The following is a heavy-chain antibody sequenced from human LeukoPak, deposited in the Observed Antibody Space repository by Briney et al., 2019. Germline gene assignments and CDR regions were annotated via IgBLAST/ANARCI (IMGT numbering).Heavy chain of an antibody. D-gene: IGHD4-17*01. V-gene: IGHV3-48*03. Sequence: TGGSLRLSXAASGFTFSSYEMNWVRQAPGKGLEWVSYISSSGSTIYYADSVKGRFTISRDNAKNSLYLQMNSLRAEDTAVYYCAVTTGLIDDYWGQGTLVTVSS. J-gene: IGHJ4*02. CDR1: GFTFSSYE. CDR3: AVTTGLIDDY. CDR2: ISSSGSTI.